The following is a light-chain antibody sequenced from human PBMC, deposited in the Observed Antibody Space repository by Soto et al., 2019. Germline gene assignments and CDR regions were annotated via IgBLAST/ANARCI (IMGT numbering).Light chain of an antibody. Sequence: EIVLTQSPDTLSLSPGERATLSCRASQSVSSYLAWYQQKPGQAPRLLIYDASNRATGIPARFSGSGSGTDFTLTISSLEPEDIAVYYCQQRSKYTFGQGTKLEIK. CDR1: QSVSSY. CDR3: QQRSKYT. J-gene: IGKJ2*01. V-gene: IGKV3-11*01. CDR2: DAS.